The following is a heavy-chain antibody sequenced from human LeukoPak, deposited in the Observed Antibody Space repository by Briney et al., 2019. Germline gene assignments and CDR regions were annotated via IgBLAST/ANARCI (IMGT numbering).Heavy chain of an antibody. J-gene: IGHJ4*02. D-gene: IGHD3-16*01. CDR1: GYAFSSHG. V-gene: IGHV3-23*01. CDR2: INGAGDHT. CDR3: AKASVCFGCYFDY. Sequence: AGSLRLSCAASGYAFSSHGLTWVRQAPGRGLEWVATINGAGDHTVYAETVKGRFTISRDNSKNMLYLQMNTLRAEDTAIYSCAKASVCFGCYFDYWGQGALVTVSS.